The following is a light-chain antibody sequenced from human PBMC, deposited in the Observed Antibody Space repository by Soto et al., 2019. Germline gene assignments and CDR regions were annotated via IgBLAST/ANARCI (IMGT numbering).Light chain of an antibody. V-gene: IGKV4-1*01. CDR3: QQYYSTPRT. CDR1: QSVLYSSNNKNY. CDR2: WAS. Sequence: DIVMTKSPDSLAVSLGERATINCKSSQSVLYSSNNKNYLAWYQQKPGQPPKLLIYWASTRESGVPDRFSGGGSGTDFTLTISSLQAAVVVVYFCQQYYSTPRTFGQGTKVEIK. J-gene: IGKJ1*01.